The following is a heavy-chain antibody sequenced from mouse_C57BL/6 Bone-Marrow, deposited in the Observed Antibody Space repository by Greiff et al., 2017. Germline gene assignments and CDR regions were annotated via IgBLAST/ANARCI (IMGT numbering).Heavy chain of an antibody. CDR3: GDRGRFYWYFDV. Sequence: QVQLKESGPELVKPGASVKISCKASGYTFTDYYINWVKQRPGQGLEWIGWIFPGSGSTYYNEKFKGKATLTVDKSSSTAYMLLSSLTSEDSAVYFCGDRGRFYWYFDVWGTGTTVTVSS. V-gene: IGHV1-75*01. CDR1: GYTFTDYY. D-gene: IGHD1-1*01. J-gene: IGHJ1*03. CDR2: IFPGSGST.